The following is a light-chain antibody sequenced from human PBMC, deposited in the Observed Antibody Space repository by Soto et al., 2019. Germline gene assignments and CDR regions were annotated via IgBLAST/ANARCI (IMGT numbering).Light chain of an antibody. J-gene: IGLJ3*02. CDR2: RHT. Sequence: QSVLTQPPSASGTPWQRVTISCSGGSSNIGTNHVYWYQHLPGTAPKLLIYRHTLRPSWVPDRFSASKSGTSASLAISGLRSYDEAEYYCAAWDDRLSGWVFGGGHKLTV. V-gene: IGLV1-47*01. CDR1: SSNIGTNH. CDR3: AAWDDRLSGWV.